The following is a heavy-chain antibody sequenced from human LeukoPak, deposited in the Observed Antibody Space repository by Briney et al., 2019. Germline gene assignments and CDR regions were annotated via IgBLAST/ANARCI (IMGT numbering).Heavy chain of an antibody. J-gene: IGHJ5*02. Sequence: SETLSLTCTVSGGYISTYYWSWIGQSPGQGLEWFGCVYNSVSTSSNPSLKSRVTISVDTSKKQFSLKLSSVTAADTAVYYCAKSSGWSIIRLDPWGQGTLVIVSS. V-gene: IGHV4-59*03. D-gene: IGHD6-19*01. CDR3: AKSSGWSIIRLDP. CDR2: VYNSVST. CDR1: GGYISTYY.